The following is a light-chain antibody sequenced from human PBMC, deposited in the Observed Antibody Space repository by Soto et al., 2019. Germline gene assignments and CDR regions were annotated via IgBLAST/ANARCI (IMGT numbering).Light chain of an antibody. J-gene: IGKJ2*01. CDR3: QQYGRSPFT. V-gene: IGKV3-20*01. Sequence: EIVLTQSPGALSLSPGERATLSCRASQRITNNFLAWFQQKPGLAPRLLIHGASTRASGVPGRFSGGGSGTDFVLTISRLAPEDFAMYYCQQYGRSPFTFGQGTKLQIK. CDR2: GAS. CDR1: QRITNNF.